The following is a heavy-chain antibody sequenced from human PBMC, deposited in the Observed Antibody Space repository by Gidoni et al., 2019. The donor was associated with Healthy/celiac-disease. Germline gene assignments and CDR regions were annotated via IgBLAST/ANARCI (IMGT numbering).Heavy chain of an antibody. V-gene: IGHV4-30-4*01. CDR3: ARDLSGSGIFDY. CDR2: IYYSGST. J-gene: IGHJ4*02. D-gene: IGHD3-10*01. CDR1: GGSISSGDYY. Sequence: QVQLQESGPGLVTPSQTLSLTSTVSGGSISSGDYYWSWIRQPPGKGLEWIGYIYYSGSTYYNPSLKSRVTISVDTSKNQFSLKLSSVTAADTAVYYCARDLSGSGIFDYWGQGTLVTVSS.